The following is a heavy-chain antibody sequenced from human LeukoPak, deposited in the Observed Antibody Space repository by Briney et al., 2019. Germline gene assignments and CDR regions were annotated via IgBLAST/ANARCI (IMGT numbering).Heavy chain of an antibody. CDR2: INHSGST. D-gene: IGHD5-18*01. Sequence: SETLSLTCAVYGGTFSDYYWSWIRQPPGKGLEWIGKINHSGSTNYNPSLKSRVTISVDTSKNQFSLKLSSVTAADTAVYYCARAVTWIQLWTTTNWFDPWGQGTLVTVSS. V-gene: IGHV4-34*01. CDR3: ARAVTWIQLWTTTNWFDP. CDR1: GGTFSDYY. J-gene: IGHJ5*02.